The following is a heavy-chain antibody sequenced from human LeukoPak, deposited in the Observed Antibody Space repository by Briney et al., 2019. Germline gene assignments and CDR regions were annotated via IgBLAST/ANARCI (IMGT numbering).Heavy chain of an antibody. V-gene: IGHV4-34*01. D-gene: IGHD5-12*01. Sequence: SETLSLTCVVYGGSFSAYYWSWIRQPPGKGLEWIGEINHSGSTNYNPSLKSRVTISVDTSKNLFSLKVSPLTAADTAVYYCARGGYSGYDFSFDYWGQGTLVTVSS. CDR3: ARGGYSGYDFSFDY. J-gene: IGHJ4*02. CDR2: INHSGST. CDR1: GGSFSAYY.